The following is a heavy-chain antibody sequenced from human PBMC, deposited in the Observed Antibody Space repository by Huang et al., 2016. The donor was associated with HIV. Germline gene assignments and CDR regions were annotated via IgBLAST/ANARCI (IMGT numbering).Heavy chain of an antibody. J-gene: IGHJ4*02. CDR1: GYIFSTYD. D-gene: IGHD6-25*01. CDR2: INAGNGNT. Sequence: QVQLVQSGAEVKKPGASVKVSCKASGYIFSTYDTHWVRQAPGQRLEWMGRINAGNGNTKYSQRFQGRFTITRDTAANTAYVELSSLRSEDTGVYYCARGIAAGDYWGQGTLVTVSS. CDR3: ARGIAAGDY. V-gene: IGHV1-3*01.